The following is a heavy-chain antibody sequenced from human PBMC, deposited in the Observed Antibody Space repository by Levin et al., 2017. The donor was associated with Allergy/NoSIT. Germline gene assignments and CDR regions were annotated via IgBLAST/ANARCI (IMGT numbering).Heavy chain of an antibody. D-gene: IGHD3-16*01. CDR2: IYYSGST. CDR1: GGSISSGDYY. V-gene: IGHV4-30-4*01. Sequence: PSETLSLTCTVSGGSISSGDYYWSWIRQPPGKGLEWIGYIYYSGSTYYNPSLKSRVTISVDTSKNQFSLKLSSVTAADTAVYYCARSVWYRNDAFDIWGQGTMVTVSS. J-gene: IGHJ3*02. CDR3: ARSVWYRNDAFDI.